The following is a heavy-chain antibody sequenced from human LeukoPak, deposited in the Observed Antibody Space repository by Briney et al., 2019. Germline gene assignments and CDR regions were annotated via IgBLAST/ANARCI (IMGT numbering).Heavy chain of an antibody. D-gene: IGHD3-3*01. CDR3: AREEWYWHYFDY. Sequence: PGGSLRLSCAASGFTVTRNYMSWVRQAPGKGLEWVSIIYSGGNTYYADSVKGRFTISRDNSKNTLYLQMNSLRAEDTAVYYCAREEWYWHYFDYWGQGTLVTVSS. CDR1: GFTVTRNY. J-gene: IGHJ4*02. V-gene: IGHV3-53*01. CDR2: IYSGGNT.